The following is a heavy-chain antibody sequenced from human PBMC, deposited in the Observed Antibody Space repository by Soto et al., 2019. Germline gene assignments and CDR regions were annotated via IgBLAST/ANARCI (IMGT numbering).Heavy chain of an antibody. V-gene: IGHV3-21*01. CDR1: GFTFTNYI. J-gene: IGHJ4*02. D-gene: IGHD3-16*02. CDR2: LSSGSRYV. CDR3: VRGGSSRSY. Sequence: PGGSLRLSCTASGFTFTNYIMTWVRQAPGKGLEWVSSLSSGSRYVYYVDSVKGRFTISRDDAKNSVYLQVNSLRAEDAAVYYCVRGGSSRSYWGQGSRVTVSS.